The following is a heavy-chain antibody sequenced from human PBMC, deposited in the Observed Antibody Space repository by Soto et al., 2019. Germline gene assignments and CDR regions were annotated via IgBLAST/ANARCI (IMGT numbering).Heavy chain of an antibody. Sequence: SVKVSCKASGGTFSSYAISWVRQAPGQGLERMGGIIPIFGTANYAQKFQGRVTITADESTSTAYMELSSPRSEDTAVYYCARGTSPSCSGGSCYVYYFDYWGQGTRVTVSS. D-gene: IGHD2-15*01. CDR2: IIPIFGTA. V-gene: IGHV1-69*13. J-gene: IGHJ4*02. CDR3: ARGTSPSCSGGSCYVYYFDY. CDR1: GGTFSSYA.